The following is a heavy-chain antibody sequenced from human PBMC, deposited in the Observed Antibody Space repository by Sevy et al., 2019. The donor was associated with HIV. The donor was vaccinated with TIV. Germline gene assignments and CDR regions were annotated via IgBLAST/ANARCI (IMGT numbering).Heavy chain of an antibody. CDR1: GFSFSSYS. D-gene: IGHD2-15*01. J-gene: IGHJ6*02. CDR2: ISSSSNTI. V-gene: IGHV3-48*02. Sequence: GGSLRLSCAASGFSFSSYSMNWVRQAPGKGLEWVSYISSSSNTIYYADPVKGRFTISRDNAKNSLHLQMNSLRDEDTAVYYCASHYCSGGSCSSFYYGMDVWGQGTTVTVSS. CDR3: ASHYCSGGSCSSFYYGMDV.